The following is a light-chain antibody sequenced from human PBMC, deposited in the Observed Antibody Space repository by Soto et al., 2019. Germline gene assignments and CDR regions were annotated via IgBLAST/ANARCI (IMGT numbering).Light chain of an antibody. CDR1: QSISSY. J-gene: IGKJ4*01. CDR2: AAS. CDR3: QQYYSAPLT. Sequence: DIQMTQSPSSLSASVGDRITITCRASQSISSYLNWYQQKPRKAPALLIYAASSLQSGVPSRFSGSGSGTDFTLTISSLQAEDVAVYYCQQYYSAPLTFGGGTKVEIK. V-gene: IGKV1-39*01.